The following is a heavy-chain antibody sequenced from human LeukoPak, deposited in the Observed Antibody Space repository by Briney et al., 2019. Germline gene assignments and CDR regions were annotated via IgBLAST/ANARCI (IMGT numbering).Heavy chain of an antibody. CDR2: ISSSDGNSK. V-gene: IGHV3-30*03. CDR3: AAVPGVARYDILTGYYRKSDDHYGMDV. Sequence: PGGSLRLSCGTSGFTFTCCGMHWVRQASGKGLEWVAAISSSDGNSKYYADSVKGRFTISRDNSKNTLYLQMNSLRAEDTAVYYCAAVPGVARYDILTGYYRKSDDHYGMDVWGQGTTVTVSS. D-gene: IGHD3-9*01. J-gene: IGHJ6*02. CDR1: GFTFTCCG.